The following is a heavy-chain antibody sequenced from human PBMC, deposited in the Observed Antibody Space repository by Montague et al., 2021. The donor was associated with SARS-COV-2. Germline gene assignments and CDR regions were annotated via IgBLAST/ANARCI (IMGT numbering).Heavy chain of an antibody. J-gene: IGHJ4*02. CDR1: GGSFSDNY. CDR2: INHRGTS. CDR3: ARGRQHFNMIVVVMTGGEYYFDC. V-gene: IGHV4-34*01. D-gene: IGHD3-22*01. Sequence: SETLSLTCAVYGGSFSDNYWSWIRKPPGKGLEWIGEINHRGTSNYNPSLKSRVSISVDTSKNQFSLYLGSVTAADTAVHYCARGRQHFNMIVVVMTGGEYYFDCWGQGTLVTVSS.